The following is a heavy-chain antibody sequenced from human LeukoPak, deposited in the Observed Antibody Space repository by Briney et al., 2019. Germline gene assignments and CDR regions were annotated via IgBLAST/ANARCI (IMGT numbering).Heavy chain of an antibody. Sequence: GGSLRLSCAASGFTFSSYWMSWGRQAPGKGLEWVGFSRSKAYGGTTEYAASVKGRFTILRDDSKSIAYLQMDSLKTEDTAVYYCTRDSYYYDSSGPEDIDYGGQGTLVTVSS. CDR3: TRDSYYYDSSGPEDIDY. J-gene: IGHJ4*02. CDR1: GFTFSSYW. V-gene: IGHV3-49*04. CDR2: SRSKAYGGTT. D-gene: IGHD3-22*01.